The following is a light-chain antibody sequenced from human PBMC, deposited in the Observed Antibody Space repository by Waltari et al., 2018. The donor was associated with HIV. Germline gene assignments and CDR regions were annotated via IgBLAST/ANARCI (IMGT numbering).Light chain of an antibody. CDR1: ALPKHY. V-gene: IGLV3-25*03. CDR3: QSADSSGTYVV. CDR2: KDS. J-gene: IGLJ2*01. Sequence: SYELTQPPSVSVSPGQTARITCSGDALPKHYAYWYQQKPGPAPVLVIYKDSERPSGIPERFSGSSSGTTVTLTISVVQAEDEADYYCQSADSSGTYVVFGGGTKLTVL.